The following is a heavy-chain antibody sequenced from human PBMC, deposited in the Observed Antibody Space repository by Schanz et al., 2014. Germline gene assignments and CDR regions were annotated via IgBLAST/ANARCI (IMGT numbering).Heavy chain of an antibody. D-gene: IGHD5-12*01. V-gene: IGHV3-7*01. CDR2: IGDDGADK. Sequence: VQLVESGGGLVQPGGSVRLSCGASGFSFSTHWMAWVRQAPGKGLEWVANIGDDGADKYYLDSVRGRFTISRDNSKNTLFLQMDSLRAEDTALYYCAKDVYRGYYSVSSDSWGQGTLVTVSS. CDR3: AKDVYRGYYSVSSDS. J-gene: IGHJ5*01. CDR1: GFSFSTHW.